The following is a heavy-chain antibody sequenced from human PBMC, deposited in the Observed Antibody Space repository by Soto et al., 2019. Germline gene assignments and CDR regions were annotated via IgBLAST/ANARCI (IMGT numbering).Heavy chain of an antibody. CDR1: GFTFSSYA. V-gene: IGHV3-30-3*01. CDR3: ARVKYCGADCYRYYYYGMDV. CDR2: ISDDGSNK. D-gene: IGHD2-21*02. J-gene: IGHJ6*02. Sequence: QVQLVESGGGVVQPGRSLRLSCAASGFTFSSYAMHWVRQAPGKGLEWVAVISDDGSNKYYADAVKGRFTISRDNSKNTLYLQLNSLRAEDTSVYYCARVKYCGADCYRYYYYGMDVWGQGTTVTVSS.